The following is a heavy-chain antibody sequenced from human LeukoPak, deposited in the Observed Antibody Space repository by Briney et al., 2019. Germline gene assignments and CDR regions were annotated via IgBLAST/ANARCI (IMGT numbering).Heavy chain of an antibody. CDR3: ARPRSGIAAAGTGLGY. CDR2: ISSSSSYI. CDR1: GFTFSSYS. J-gene: IGHJ4*02. V-gene: IGHV3-21*01. D-gene: IGHD6-13*01. Sequence: PRGSLRLSCAASGFTFSSYSMNWVRQAPGKGLEWVSSISSSSSYIYYAGSVKGRFTISRDNAKNSLYLQMNSLRAEDTAVYYCARPRSGIAAAGTGLGYWGQGTLVTVSS.